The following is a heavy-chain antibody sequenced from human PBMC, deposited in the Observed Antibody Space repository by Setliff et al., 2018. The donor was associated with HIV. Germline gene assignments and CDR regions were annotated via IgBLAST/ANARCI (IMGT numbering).Heavy chain of an antibody. D-gene: IGHD5-12*01. J-gene: IGHJ4*02. CDR3: ARLGDSGYDFRGYFDY. V-gene: IGHV4-39*01. Sequence: SETLSLTCTVSGGSISSISYYWGWIRQPPGKGLEWIGSIYYSGSTYYNPSLKSRVTISVDTSKNQFSLKLTSVTAADTALYFCARLGDSGYDFRGYFDYWGQGTLVTVSS. CDR1: GGSISSISYY. CDR2: IYYSGST.